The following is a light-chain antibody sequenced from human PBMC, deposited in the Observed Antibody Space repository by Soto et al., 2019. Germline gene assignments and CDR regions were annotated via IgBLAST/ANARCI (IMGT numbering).Light chain of an antibody. CDR3: QQYSSSPRT. CDR2: WAS. J-gene: IGKJ1*01. V-gene: IGKV4-1*01. CDR1: QNLLYSGNNKNY. Sequence: DVVLTQSPDSLAVSLGERATIYCKSSQNLLYSGNNKNYLAWYQHKPGQPPKLLIFWASSRESGVPDRLSGSGSGTDFSLTITSLQAEDVAVYYCQQYSSSPRTFGQGTKVEVK.